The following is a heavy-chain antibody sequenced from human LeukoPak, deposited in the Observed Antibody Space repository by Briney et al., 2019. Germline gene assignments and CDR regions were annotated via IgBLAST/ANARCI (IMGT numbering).Heavy chain of an antibody. Sequence: ASVKVSCKASGGTFSSYAISWVRQAPGQGLEWMGGIIPIFGTANYAQKFQGRVTITADKCTSTAYMELSSLRSEDTAVYYCARGDQTNRVFDYWGQGTLVTVSS. CDR3: ARGDQTNRVFDY. V-gene: IGHV1-69*06. D-gene: IGHD3-16*01. J-gene: IGHJ4*02. CDR2: IIPIFGTA. CDR1: GGTFSSYA.